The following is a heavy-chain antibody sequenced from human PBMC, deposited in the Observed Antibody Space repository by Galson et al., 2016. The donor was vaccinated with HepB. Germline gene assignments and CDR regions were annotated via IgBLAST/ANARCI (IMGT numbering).Heavy chain of an antibody. CDR2: ISGNSIGT. CDR3: AKGTLGQCSGSICHPFDC. V-gene: IGHV3-23*01. J-gene: IGHJ4*02. D-gene: IGHD2-15*01. CDR1: GFTFNTYA. Sequence: SLRLSCAASGFTFNTYAMTWVRQAPGKGLECVATISGNSIGTAYAGSVKGRFTISRDNSKNTVYLQMNSLRAEDTAVYCCAKGTLGQCSGSICHPFDCWGQGTLVTVSS.